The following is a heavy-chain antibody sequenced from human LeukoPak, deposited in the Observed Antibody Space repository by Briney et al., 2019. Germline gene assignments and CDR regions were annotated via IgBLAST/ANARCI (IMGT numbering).Heavy chain of an antibody. Sequence: SETLSLTCAVHGGSFSGFYWTWMRQPPGKGPEWIGEINHSRGTGYNPSLRSRVTISQDTSKNQFSLKLTSVTAADTAVYYCARGLGVGYPDSWGQGTLVIVSS. CDR3: ARGLGVGYPDS. J-gene: IGHJ4*02. CDR1: GGSFSGFY. CDR2: INHSRGT. D-gene: IGHD1-1*01. V-gene: IGHV4-34*01.